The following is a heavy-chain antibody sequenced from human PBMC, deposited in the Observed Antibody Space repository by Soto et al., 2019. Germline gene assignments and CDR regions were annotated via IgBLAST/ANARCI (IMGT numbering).Heavy chain of an antibody. D-gene: IGHD3-3*01. J-gene: IGHJ6*02. CDR3: ARQKITIFGVAHYGMGV. CDR1: GYTFTSYD. CDR2: MNPNSGNT. Sequence: ASVKVSCKASGYTFTSYDINWVRQATGQGLEWMGWMNPNSGNTGYAQKFQGRVTMTRNTSISTAYMELSSLRSEDTAVYYCARQKITIFGVAHYGMGVWGQGTTVTVSS. V-gene: IGHV1-8*01.